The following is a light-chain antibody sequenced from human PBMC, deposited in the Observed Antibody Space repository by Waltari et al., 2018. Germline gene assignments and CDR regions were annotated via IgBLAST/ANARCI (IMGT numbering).Light chain of an antibody. CDR2: GVT. Sequence: QSALTQPASVSGSPGQSITISCTGTRSDIGGYDYVPWYQQHPGKAPKLMIYGVTNRPSGVSNRFTGSKSGNTASLTISGLQAEDEADYYCSSHTRSSTHVFGGGTKVTVL. CDR3: SSHTRSSTHV. V-gene: IGLV2-14*01. CDR1: RSDIGGYDY. J-gene: IGLJ2*01.